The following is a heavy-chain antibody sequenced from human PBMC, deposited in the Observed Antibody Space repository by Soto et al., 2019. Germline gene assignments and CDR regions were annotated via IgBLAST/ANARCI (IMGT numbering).Heavy chain of an antibody. J-gene: IGHJ5*02. CDR2: IYHSGST. CDR1: GGSISSGGYS. V-gene: IGHV4-30-2*01. D-gene: IGHD3-9*01. Sequence: SETLSLTCAVSGGSISSGGYSWSWIRQPPGKGLEWIGYIYHSGSTYYNPSLKSRVTISVDRSKNQFSPKLSSVTAADTAVYYCARGYYDILTGYSGSNWFDPWGQGTLVTVS. CDR3: ARGYYDILTGYSGSNWFDP.